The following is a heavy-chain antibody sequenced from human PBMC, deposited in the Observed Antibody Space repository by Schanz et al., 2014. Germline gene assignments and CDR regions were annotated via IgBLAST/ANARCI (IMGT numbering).Heavy chain of an antibody. CDR2: MIGSGSSV. J-gene: IGHJ4*02. CDR3: AKDGRLPDYGTGSGFDY. Sequence: EVQLLESGGGLVQPGGSLRLSCAASGFTFSIYGMSWVRQAPGKGLEWVSRMIGSGSSVFYADSVKGRFTISRDNLKNTIYLQMNSLRAGDTAVYYCAKDGRLPDYGTGSGFDYWGQGTLVAVSS. V-gene: IGHV3-23*01. CDR1: GFTFSIYG. D-gene: IGHD3-16*01.